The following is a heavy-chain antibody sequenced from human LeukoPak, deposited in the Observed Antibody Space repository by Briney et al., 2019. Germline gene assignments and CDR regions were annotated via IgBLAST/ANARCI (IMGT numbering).Heavy chain of an antibody. Sequence: SETLSLTCTVSGGSINSFYWSWIRQPPGKGLEWIGNIYNSGSTNYNPSLKSRVTISADASKNRFSLKLRSVTAADTAVYYCARDSWLGSSRAFDYWGQGTLVTVSS. D-gene: IGHD6-13*01. V-gene: IGHV4-59*01. CDR2: IYNSGST. CDR1: GGSINSFY. J-gene: IGHJ4*02. CDR3: ARDSWLGSSRAFDY.